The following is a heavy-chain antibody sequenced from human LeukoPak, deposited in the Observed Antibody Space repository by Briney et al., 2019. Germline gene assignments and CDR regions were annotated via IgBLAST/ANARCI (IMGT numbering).Heavy chain of an antibody. J-gene: IGHJ4*02. D-gene: IGHD3-10*01. CDR3: ASLMVRGFTPFDY. V-gene: IGHV3-48*04. CDR2: ISSSGSTI. CDR1: GFTFSSYS. Sequence: GSLRLSCAASGFTFSSYSMNWVRQAPGKGLEWVSYISSSGSTIYYADSVKGRFTVSRDNAKNSLYLQMNSLRAEDTAVYYCASLMVRGFTPFDYWGQGTLVTVSS.